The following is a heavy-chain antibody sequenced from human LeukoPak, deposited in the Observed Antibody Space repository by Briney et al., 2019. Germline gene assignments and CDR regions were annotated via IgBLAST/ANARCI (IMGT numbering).Heavy chain of an antibody. CDR1: GGTFSSYA. CDR3: ARDQNDY. CDR2: INPSGGST. Sequence: ASVKVSCKASGGTFSSYAISWVRQAPGQGLEWMGIINPSGGSTSYAQKFQGRVTMTRDTSTSTVYMELSSLRSEDTAVYYCARDQNDYWGQGTLVTVSS. J-gene: IGHJ4*02. V-gene: IGHV1-46*01.